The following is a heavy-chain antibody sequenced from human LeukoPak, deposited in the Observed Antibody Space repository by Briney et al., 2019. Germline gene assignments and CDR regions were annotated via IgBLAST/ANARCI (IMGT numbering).Heavy chain of an antibody. CDR2: IYTSGST. Sequence: PSETLSLTCTVSGGSISSYYWSWIRQPAGKGLEWIGCIYTSGSTNYNPSLKSRVTMSVDTSKNQFSLKLSSVTAADTAVYYCARYSSGWYSDAFDIWGQGTMVTVSS. CDR3: ARYSSGWYSDAFDI. V-gene: IGHV4-4*07. J-gene: IGHJ3*02. CDR1: GGSISSYY. D-gene: IGHD6-19*01.